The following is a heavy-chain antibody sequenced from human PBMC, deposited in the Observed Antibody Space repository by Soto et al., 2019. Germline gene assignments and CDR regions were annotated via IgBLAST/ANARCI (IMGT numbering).Heavy chain of an antibody. CDR2: INHSGST. CDR3: ATDPRSCSSTSCYTRGYYYYGMDV. V-gene: IGHV4-34*01. D-gene: IGHD2-2*02. CDR1: GGSFSGYY. Sequence: SETLSLTCAVYGGSFSGYYWSWIRQPPGKGREWMGEINHSGSTNYNPSLKSRVTISGDTAKNQFSLKLSSVTAADTAVYYCATDPRSCSSTSCYTRGYYYYGMDVWGQGTTVTVSS. J-gene: IGHJ6*02.